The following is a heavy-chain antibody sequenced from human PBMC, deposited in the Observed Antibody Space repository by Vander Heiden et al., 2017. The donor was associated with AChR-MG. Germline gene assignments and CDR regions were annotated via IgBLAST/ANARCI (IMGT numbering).Heavy chain of an antibody. CDR3: AKDWSTIVRGPDY. J-gene: IGHJ4*02. Sequence: EVQLVESGGGLVQPGRSLGPSCAASGFTFDDYAMHWVRQAPGKGLEWVAGISWNSGSIGYADSVKGRFTISRANAKNSLYLQMNSLRAEDTALYYCAKDWSTIVRGPDYWGQGTLVTVSS. D-gene: IGHD3-10*01. CDR1: GFTFDDYA. V-gene: IGHV3-9*01. CDR2: ISWNSGSI.